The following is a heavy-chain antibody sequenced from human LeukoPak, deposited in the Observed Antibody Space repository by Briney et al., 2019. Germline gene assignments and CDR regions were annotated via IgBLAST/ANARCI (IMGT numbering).Heavy chain of an antibody. D-gene: IGHD1-1*01. CDR3: AKDTTLVLDAFDI. CDR1: GFTLSSYA. Sequence: GGSLRLSCAVSGFTLSSYAMSWVRQAPGKGLEWVSGISGSGGGTYYADSVKGRFTISRDNSKNTLYLQVNSLRAEDTAVYYCAKDTTLVLDAFDIWGQGTMVTVSS. CDR2: ISGSGGGT. V-gene: IGHV3-23*01. J-gene: IGHJ3*02.